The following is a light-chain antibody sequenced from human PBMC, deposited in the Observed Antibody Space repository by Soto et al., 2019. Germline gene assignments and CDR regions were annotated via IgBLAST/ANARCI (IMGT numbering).Light chain of an antibody. V-gene: IGKV3-15*01. Sequence: EIVMTRSPATLSVSPGERATLSCRASQRLVGNLSWYQQNAGQAPRLLIYGASTRATGIPARFSGSGSGTEFTLTISSLQSEDFALYYCQQYNNWPPVTFGQGTRRRL. J-gene: IGKJ5*01. CDR3: QQYNNWPPVT. CDR1: QRLVGN. CDR2: GAS.